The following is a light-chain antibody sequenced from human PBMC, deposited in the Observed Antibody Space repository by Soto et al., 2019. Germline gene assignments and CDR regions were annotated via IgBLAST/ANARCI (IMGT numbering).Light chain of an antibody. Sequence: DSQMAQSPCALSASVGDRVTITCRASQGIGNYLAWFQQKPGKVPQRLLFAASSLQSGVPSRFSGSGSGTEFTLTISSLQPEDLAVYYCLQHNSYPFTFGQGTRLEIK. CDR2: AAS. CDR1: QGIGNY. J-gene: IGKJ5*01. V-gene: IGKV1-17*03. CDR3: LQHNSYPFT.